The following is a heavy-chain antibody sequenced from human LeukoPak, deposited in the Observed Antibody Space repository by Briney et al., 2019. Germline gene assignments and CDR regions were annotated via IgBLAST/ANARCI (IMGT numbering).Heavy chain of an antibody. CDR2: ILYSGST. CDR1: GGSISGHW. CDR3: TRRNTADASIDL. D-gene: IGHD4-17*01. Sequence: SETLSLTCSVSGGSISGHWWTWVRPPPGEGLEWIGDILYSGSTNYNLSLKSRLSILVDTSTNQFSLKLNSVTPANTARYYCTRRNTADASIDLWGQGILVIASS. V-gene: IGHV4-59*11. J-gene: IGHJ5*02.